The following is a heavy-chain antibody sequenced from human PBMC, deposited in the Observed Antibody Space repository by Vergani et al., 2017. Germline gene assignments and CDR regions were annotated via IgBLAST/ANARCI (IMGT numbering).Heavy chain of an antibody. CDR2: ISGSSGST. Sequence: EVQMLESGGGLVQPGGSLRLSCAASGFTFSRYAMSWVRQAPGKGLEWVSTISGSSGSTYYADSVKGRFTISRDNSKNTLYLQMNSLTAEDTAVYYCAKGGLGYNYDYWGQGTLVTVSS. CDR1: GFTFSRYA. D-gene: IGHD5-18*01. CDR3: AKGGLGYNYDY. V-gene: IGHV3-23*01. J-gene: IGHJ4*02.